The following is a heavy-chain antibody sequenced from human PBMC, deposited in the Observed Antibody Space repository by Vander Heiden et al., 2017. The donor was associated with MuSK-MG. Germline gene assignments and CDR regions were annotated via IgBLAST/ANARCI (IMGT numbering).Heavy chain of an antibody. Sequence: QVQLQESGPGLVKPSETLSLTCTVSGGSISSYYWSWIRQPPGKGLEWIGYIYYSGSTNYNPSLKSRVTISVDTSKNQSSLKLSSVTAADTAVYYCARVDDSSGYTGYYFDYWGQGTLVTVSS. J-gene: IGHJ4*02. D-gene: IGHD3-22*01. V-gene: IGHV4-59*01. CDR2: IYYSGST. CDR3: ARVDDSSGYTGYYFDY. CDR1: GGSISSYY.